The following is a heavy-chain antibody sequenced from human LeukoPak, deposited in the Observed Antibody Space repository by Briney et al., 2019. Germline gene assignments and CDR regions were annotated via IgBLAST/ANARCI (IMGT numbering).Heavy chain of an antibody. J-gene: IGHJ6*03. V-gene: IGHV1-8*03. Sequence: ASVKVSCKASGYTFTSYGINWVRQATGQGLEWMGWLNPNNGNTGYAQKFQGRVTITRNTSISTAYMELSSLRSEDTAVYYCARVETSYSSSSYPLYYYYMDVWGKGITVTVSS. D-gene: IGHD6-6*01. CDR1: GYTFTSYG. CDR2: LNPNNGNT. CDR3: ARVETSYSSSSYPLYYYYMDV.